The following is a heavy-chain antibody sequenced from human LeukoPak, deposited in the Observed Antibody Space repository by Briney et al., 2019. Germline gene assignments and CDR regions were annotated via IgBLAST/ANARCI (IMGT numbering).Heavy chain of an antibody. Sequence: ASVKVSCKASGYTFTGYYMHWVRQAPGQGLEWMGWINPNSGGTNYAQKFQGRVTMTRDTSISTAYMELSRLRSDDTAVYYCARDSLGDIVVVVAANNWFDPWGQGTLVTVSS. V-gene: IGHV1-2*02. J-gene: IGHJ5*02. CDR3: ARDSLGDIVVVVAANNWFDP. CDR1: GYTFTGYY. D-gene: IGHD2-15*01. CDR2: INPNSGGT.